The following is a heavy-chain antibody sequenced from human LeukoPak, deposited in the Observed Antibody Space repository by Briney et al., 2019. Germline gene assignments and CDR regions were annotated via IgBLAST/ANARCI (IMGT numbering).Heavy chain of an antibody. CDR2: INPNSGGT. CDR3: ARGDSSGWFFDY. D-gene: IGHD6-19*01. J-gene: IGHJ4*02. V-gene: IGHV1-2*02. CDR1: GYTFTGYY. Sequence: GSVTVSCKASGYTFTGYYMHWVRQAPGQGREGMGWINPNSGGTNYAQRFQGRVTITRDTSISTAYMELSRLRSDDTAVYYCARGDSSGWFFDYWGQGTLVTVSS.